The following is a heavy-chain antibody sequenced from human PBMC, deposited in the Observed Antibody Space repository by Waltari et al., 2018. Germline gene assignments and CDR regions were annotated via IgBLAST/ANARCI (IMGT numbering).Heavy chain of an antibody. CDR1: GYTFTGYY. CDR2: INPNSGGT. J-gene: IGHJ4*02. V-gene: IGHV1-2*02. Sequence: VQLVPSGAEVKKPGASVKVSCKASGYTFTGYYMHWVRQAPGQGLEWMGWINPNSGGTNYDQRLQGRVTMTRATSSSTAYMEVSRLRSDDTAVYYCARVLGYCSSTSCPPGYWGQGTLVTVSS. CDR3: ARVLGYCSSTSCPPGY. D-gene: IGHD2-2*01.